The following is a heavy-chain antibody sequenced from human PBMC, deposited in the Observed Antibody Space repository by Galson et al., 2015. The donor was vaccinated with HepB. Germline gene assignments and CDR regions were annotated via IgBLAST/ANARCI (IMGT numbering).Heavy chain of an antibody. CDR1: GYTFTSYA. V-gene: IGHV7-4-1*02. D-gene: IGHD3-3*01. CDR3: ARDHDFWSGYNGFNWFDP. Sequence: SVKVSCKASGYTFTSYAMNWVRQAPGQGLEWMGWINTNTGNPTYAQGFTGRFVFSLDTSVSTAYLQISSLKAEDTAVYYCARDHDFWSGYNGFNWFDPWGQGTLVTVSS. CDR2: INTNTGNP. J-gene: IGHJ5*02.